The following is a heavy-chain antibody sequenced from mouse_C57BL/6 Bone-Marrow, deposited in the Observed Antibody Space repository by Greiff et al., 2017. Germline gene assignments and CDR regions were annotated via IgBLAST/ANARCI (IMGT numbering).Heavy chain of an antibody. V-gene: IGHV1-72*01. CDR1: GYTFTSYW. CDR3: ARSYYADVDY. J-gene: IGHJ2*01. CDR2: IDPNSGGT. Sequence: QVQLKQPGAELVKPGASVKLSCKASGYTFTSYWMHWVKQRPGRGLEWIGRIDPNSGGTKYNEKFKSKATLTVDKPSSTAYMQLSSLTPEDSAVYYCARSYYADVDYWGQSTTLTVSS. D-gene: IGHD2-10*01.